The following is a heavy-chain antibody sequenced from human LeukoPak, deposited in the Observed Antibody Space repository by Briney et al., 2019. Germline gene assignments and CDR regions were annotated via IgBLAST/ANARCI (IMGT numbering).Heavy chain of an antibody. J-gene: IGHJ6*03. CDR2: ISYDGGNK. V-gene: IGHV3-30-3*01. CDR1: GFTFSSYT. Sequence: GGSLRLSCAASGFTFSSYTMHWVRQAPGKGLEWVAVISYDGGNKYYADSVKGRFTISRDNSKNTLYLQINSLRAEDTAVYYCAKVIEDIAAAFLHYYMDVWGKGTTVTVSS. CDR3: AKVIEDIAAAFLHYYMDV. D-gene: IGHD6-13*01.